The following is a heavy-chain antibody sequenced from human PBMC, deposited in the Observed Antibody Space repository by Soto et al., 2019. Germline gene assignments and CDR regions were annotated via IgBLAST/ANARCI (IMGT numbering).Heavy chain of an antibody. V-gene: IGHV1-18*01. CDR3: ARGGTGTTFLYRHYYYMDV. D-gene: IGHD1-7*01. CDR2: ISAYNGNT. J-gene: IGHJ6*03. CDR1: GYTFTSYG. Sequence: ASVKVSWKASGYTFTSYGISWVRQAPGQGLEWMGWISAYNGNTNYAQKLQGRVTMTTDTSTSTAYMELRSLRSDDTAVYYCARGGTGTTFLYRHYYYMDVWGKGTTVTVSS.